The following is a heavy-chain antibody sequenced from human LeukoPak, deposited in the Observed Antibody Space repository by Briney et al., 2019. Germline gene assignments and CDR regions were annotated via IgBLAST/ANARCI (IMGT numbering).Heavy chain of an antibody. CDR2: INPNSGGT. D-gene: IGHD3-10*01. Sequence: ASVKVSCKASGYTFTGYYMHWVRQAPGQGLEWMGWINPNSGGTNYAQKFQGRVTMTTDTSTSTVYMELRSLRSDDTAVYYCARDDNYGSGQPDDWGQGTLVTVSS. V-gene: IGHV1-2*02. CDR3: ARDDNYGSGQPDD. J-gene: IGHJ4*02. CDR1: GYTFTGYY.